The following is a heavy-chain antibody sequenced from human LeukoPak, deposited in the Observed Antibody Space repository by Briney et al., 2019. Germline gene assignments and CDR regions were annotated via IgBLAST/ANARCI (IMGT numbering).Heavy chain of an antibody. CDR3: ARVSYDYGDCVGQKIFDY. D-gene: IGHD4-17*01. J-gene: IGHJ4*02. V-gene: IGHV4-59*01. CDR1: GGSISSYY. CDR2: IYYSGST. Sequence: KSSETLSLTCTVSGGSISSYYWSWIRQPPGKGLEWIGYIYYSGSTNYNPSLKSRVTISVDTSKNQFSLKLSSVTAADTAVYYCARVSYDYGDCVGQKIFDYWGQGTLVTVSS.